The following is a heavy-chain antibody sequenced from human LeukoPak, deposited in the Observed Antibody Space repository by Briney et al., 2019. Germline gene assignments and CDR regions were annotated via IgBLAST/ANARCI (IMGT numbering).Heavy chain of an antibody. V-gene: IGHV3-53*01. CDR2: IYSGGFT. J-gene: IGHJ4*02. Sequence: GGSLRLSCAASGFTVSSNYMSWVRQAPGKGLEWVSVIYSGGFTGYADSVKGRFTISRDNSKNTLYLQMNSLRVEDTAVYYCASGKATAMAQGYWGQGTLVTVSS. CDR3: ASGKATAMAQGY. D-gene: IGHD5-18*01. CDR1: GFTVSSNY.